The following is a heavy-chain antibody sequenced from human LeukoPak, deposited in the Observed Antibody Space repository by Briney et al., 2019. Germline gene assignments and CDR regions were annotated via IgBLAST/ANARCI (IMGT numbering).Heavy chain of an antibody. V-gene: IGHV3-33*01. CDR1: GFTFSSHG. Sequence: TGGSLRLSCAASGFTFSSHGMHWVRQAPGRGLEWVTIIWNDGSTKNYVDSVKGRFFIYRDNSKNTLYLQMNSLRVEDTAVYYCARGCGGSPGCFIIDYWGQGTLVTVSS. D-gene: IGHD2-15*01. J-gene: IGHJ4*02. CDR2: IWNDGSTK. CDR3: ARGCGGSPGCFIIDY.